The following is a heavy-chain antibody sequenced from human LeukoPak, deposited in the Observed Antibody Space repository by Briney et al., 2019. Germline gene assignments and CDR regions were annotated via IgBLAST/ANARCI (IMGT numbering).Heavy chain of an antibody. CDR2: IYYGGST. CDR3: ATLGDFDY. J-gene: IGHJ4*02. Sequence: SGTLSLSCSVGAGTKGSELWSWIRRAPGRGLEWIGFIYYGGSTSYNPSLKSRVTMSLDTSNNQCSLKLNSVTAADTAVYYCATLGDFDYWGQGTLVTVSS. D-gene: IGHD1-26*01. V-gene: IGHV4-59*01. CDR1: AGTKGSEL.